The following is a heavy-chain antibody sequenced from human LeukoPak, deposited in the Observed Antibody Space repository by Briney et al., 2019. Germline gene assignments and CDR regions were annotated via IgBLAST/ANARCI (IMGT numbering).Heavy chain of an antibody. CDR3: ARDPTMTTVTGFDY. CDR2: ISYDGSNK. J-gene: IGHJ4*02. D-gene: IGHD4-17*01. Sequence: GGSLRLSCAASGFTFSNAWMSWVRQAPGKGLEWVAVISYDGSNKYYADSVKGRFTISRDNSKNTLYLQMNSLRAEDTAVYYCARDPTMTTVTGFDYWGQGTLVTVSS. CDR1: GFTFSNAW. V-gene: IGHV3-30-3*01.